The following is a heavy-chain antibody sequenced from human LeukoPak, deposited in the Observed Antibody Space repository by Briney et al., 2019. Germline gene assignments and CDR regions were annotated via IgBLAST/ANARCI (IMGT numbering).Heavy chain of an antibody. V-gene: IGHV7-4-1*02. CDR3: ARDSLSSSWVYYYYYGMDV. D-gene: IGHD6-13*01. J-gene: IGHJ6*02. CDR1: GYTFTSYA. CDR2: INTNTGNP. Sequence: ASVKVSCKASGYTFTSYAMNWVRQAPGQGLEWMGWINTNTGNPTYAQGFTGRFVFSLDTSVSTAYLQISSLKAEDTAVYYCARDSLSSSWVYYYYYGMDVWGQGTTVTVSS.